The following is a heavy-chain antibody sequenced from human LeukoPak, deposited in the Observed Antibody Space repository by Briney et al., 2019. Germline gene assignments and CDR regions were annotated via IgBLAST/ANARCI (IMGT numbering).Heavy chain of an antibody. CDR1: GGASSSGNYF. Sequence: NASQTLSLTCTVSGGASSSGNYFRSWIRQPAGTGREWSGRIYTTGSTNYNPSLKSRVTISVDTSKNQFSLNLSSVTAADTAVYYCARDVYAGGAVYWFDPWGQGTLVTVSS. J-gene: IGHJ5*02. CDR3: ARDVYAGGAVYWFDP. D-gene: IGHD3-16*01. V-gene: IGHV4-61*02. CDR2: IYTTGST.